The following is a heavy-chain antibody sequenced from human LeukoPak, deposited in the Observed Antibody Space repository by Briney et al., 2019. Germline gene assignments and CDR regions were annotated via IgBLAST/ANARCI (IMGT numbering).Heavy chain of an antibody. CDR1: GFTFSNAW. CDR2: IKSKTDGGTT. Sequence: GGSLRLSCAASGFTFSNAWMSWVRQAPGKGLEWVGRIKSKTDGGTTDYAAPVKGRFTISRDDSKNTLYLQMNSLKTEDTAVYYCTTAGIVLMVYSDYWGQGTLVTVSS. CDR3: TTAGIVLMVYSDY. J-gene: IGHJ4*02. V-gene: IGHV3-15*01. D-gene: IGHD2-8*01.